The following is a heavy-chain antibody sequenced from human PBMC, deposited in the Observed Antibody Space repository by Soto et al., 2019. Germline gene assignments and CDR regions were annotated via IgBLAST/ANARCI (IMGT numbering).Heavy chain of an antibody. D-gene: IGHD2-8*01. CDR3: AREPSNRLAEDGVVDNWFDP. CDR2: IIPILGTT. CDR1: GGSFGSYA. Sequence: QVRLVQSGAEVKKPGSSVKVSCKASGGSFGSYAVSWVRQAPGQGLEWMGAIIPILGTTNYAQKFQGRVTSNADESTSIAYMELSSLRSEDTAVYYCAREPSNRLAEDGVVDNWFDPWGQGTLVTVSS. V-gene: IGHV1-69*01. J-gene: IGHJ5*02.